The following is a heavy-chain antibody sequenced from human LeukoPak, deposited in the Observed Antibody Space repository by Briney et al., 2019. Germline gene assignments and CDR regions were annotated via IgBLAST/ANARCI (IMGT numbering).Heavy chain of an antibody. CDR3: AKARPVQLERRPDFDY. D-gene: IGHD1-1*01. CDR2: ISGSADIT. CDR1: GFTFGTYA. J-gene: IGHJ4*02. V-gene: IGHV3-23*01. Sequence: GGSLRLSCAASGFTFGTYAMSWVRQPPGKGLEWVSSISGSADITYYADSVKGRFTISRDNSKNTLYLQMNSLRAEDTAVFYCAKARPVQLERRPDFDYWGQGTLVTVSS.